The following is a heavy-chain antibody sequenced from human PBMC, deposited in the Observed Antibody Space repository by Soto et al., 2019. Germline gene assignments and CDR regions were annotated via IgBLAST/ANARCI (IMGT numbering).Heavy chain of an antibody. CDR3: ARIGSLLNYYYYGMDV. V-gene: IGHV4-34*01. CDR2: INHSGST. D-gene: IGHD4-17*01. J-gene: IGHJ6*02. CDR1: GGSFSGDY. Sequence: SETLSLTCAVYGGSFSGDYWSWIRQPPGKGLEWIREINHSGSTNYNPSLKSRVTISVDTSKNQFSLKLSSVTAADTAVYYCARIGSLLNYYYYGMDVWGQGTTVTVSS.